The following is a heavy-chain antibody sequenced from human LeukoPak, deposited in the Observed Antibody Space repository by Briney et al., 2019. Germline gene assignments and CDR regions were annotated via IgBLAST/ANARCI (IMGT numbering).Heavy chain of an antibody. V-gene: IGHV3-66*01. CDR1: GFTVSSNY. J-gene: IGHJ4*02. Sequence: GGSLRLSCAASGFTVSSNYMSWVRQAPGKGLEWVSIIYSGGSTKYADSVKGRFTIFRDNTKNTLYLQMSTLRAEDTAVYYCARDLSYGGYLYFDYWGQGTLVTVSS. D-gene: IGHD5-12*01. CDR2: IYSGGST. CDR3: ARDLSYGGYLYFDY.